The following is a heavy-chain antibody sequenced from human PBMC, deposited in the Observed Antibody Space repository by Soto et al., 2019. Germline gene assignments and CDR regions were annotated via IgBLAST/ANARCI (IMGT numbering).Heavy chain of an antibody. V-gene: IGHV3-9*01. Sequence: EVQLVESGGGLVQPGRSLRLSCAASGFTFDDYAMHWVRQAPGKGLEWVSGISWNSGSIGYADSVKGRFTISRDNAKNSLYLQMNSLRAEDTALYYCAKDKIAAALYYFDYWGQGTLVTVSS. CDR1: GFTFDDYA. D-gene: IGHD6-13*01. CDR3: AKDKIAAALYYFDY. J-gene: IGHJ4*02. CDR2: ISWNSGSI.